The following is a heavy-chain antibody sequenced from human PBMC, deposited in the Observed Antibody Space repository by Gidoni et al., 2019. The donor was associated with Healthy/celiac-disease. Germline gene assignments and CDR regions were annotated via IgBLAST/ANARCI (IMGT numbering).Heavy chain of an antibody. CDR1: GYSFTSYW. CDR3: ARHSDSSGYYDDYGMDV. CDR2: IEPSDSYT. V-gene: IGHV5-10-1*01. J-gene: IGHJ6*04. Sequence: ESLRISCKGSGYSFTSYWISWVRQMHGKGLEWMGRIEPSDSYTNYIPSFQGDVTISADKSTSTAYLQWSSLKASDTAMYYCARHSDSSGYYDDYGMDVWGKGTMVTVSS. D-gene: IGHD6-19*01.